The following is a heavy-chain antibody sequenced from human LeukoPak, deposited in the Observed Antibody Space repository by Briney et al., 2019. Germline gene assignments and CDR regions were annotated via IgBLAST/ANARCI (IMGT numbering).Heavy chain of an antibody. V-gene: IGHV3-21*01. Sequence: PGGCLRLSCAASGFTFSTYTMNWVRQAPGKGLEWVSFISSSSSYRYYADSVKGRFTISRDNTKKSLYLQMNSLRDEDTAVYYCARDFSGYDYNFDYWGQGTLVAVSS. D-gene: IGHD5-12*01. CDR1: GFTFSTYT. CDR2: ISSSSSYR. CDR3: ARDFSGYDYNFDY. J-gene: IGHJ4*02.